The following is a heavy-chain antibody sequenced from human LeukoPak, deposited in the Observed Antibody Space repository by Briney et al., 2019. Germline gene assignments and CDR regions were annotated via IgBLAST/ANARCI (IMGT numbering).Heavy chain of an antibody. V-gene: IGHV3-23*01. CDR2: ISGSGGST. CDR1: GFTFSSYA. CDR3: AKDLTRVRLVYYFDY. Sequence: GGSLRLSCAASGFTFSSYAMSWVRQAPGKGLEWVSAISGSGGSTYYADSVKGRFTISRDSSKNTLYLQMNSLRAEDTAVYYCAKDLTRVRLVYYFDYWGQGTLVTVSS. D-gene: IGHD6-19*01. J-gene: IGHJ4*02.